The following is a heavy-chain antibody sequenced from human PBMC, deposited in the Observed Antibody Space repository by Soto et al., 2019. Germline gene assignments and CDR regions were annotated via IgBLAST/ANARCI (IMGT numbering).Heavy chain of an antibody. V-gene: IGHV3-23*01. CDR3: AKDTRVRQGYYCAMDV. D-gene: IGHD3-10*01. CDR2: ISAGGGSS. Sequence: EVQLLESGGGMVQPGGSLRLSCAASGFTFNSYAMSWVRQAPGKGLEWVSAISAGGGSSYYADSVKGRFTISRDNSKNTLFLQMNSLRAEDTAVYYCAKDTRVRQGYYCAMDVWGQGTTVTVSS. CDR1: GFTFNSYA. J-gene: IGHJ6*02.